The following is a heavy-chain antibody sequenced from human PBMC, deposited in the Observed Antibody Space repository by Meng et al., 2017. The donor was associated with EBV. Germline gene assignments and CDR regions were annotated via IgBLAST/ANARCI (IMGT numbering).Heavy chain of an antibody. CDR1: GFTFSGYG. CDR3: ARDLSGRFDP. J-gene: IGHJ5*02. Sequence: QVQLVGAGGGVVQPGRSLRLSGAASGFTFSGYGMFWVRQAPGKGPEWVAILPSDGGNTYYSDSVKGRFTISRDNSKKTLYLQMNSLRAEDTAAYYCARDLSGRFDPWGQGTLVTVSS. CDR2: LPSDGGNT. V-gene: IGHV3-30*03. D-gene: IGHD1-26*01.